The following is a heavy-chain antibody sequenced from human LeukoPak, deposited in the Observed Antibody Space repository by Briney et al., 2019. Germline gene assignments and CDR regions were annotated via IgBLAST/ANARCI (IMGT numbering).Heavy chain of an antibody. Sequence: GGSLRLSCAASGFTFSSYSMNWVRQAPGEGLEWVANIKQDGSEKYYVDSVKGRFTIYRDNAKNSLYLQMNSLRAEDTAVHYCARDSGAMVTGFDYWGQGTLVTVSS. CDR1: GFTFSSYS. J-gene: IGHJ4*02. D-gene: IGHD5-18*01. CDR3: ARDSGAMVTGFDY. V-gene: IGHV3-7*01. CDR2: IKQDGSEK.